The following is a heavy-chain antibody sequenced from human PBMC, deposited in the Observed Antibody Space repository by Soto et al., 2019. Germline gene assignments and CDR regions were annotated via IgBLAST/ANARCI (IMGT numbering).Heavy chain of an antibody. CDR3: ASGLSGDKVDS. CDR2: IYTGGGI. Sequence: QVQLQESGPRLVKPSQTLSLTCTVSGGSVSSGDYSWSWIRQPPGTALEWIGHIYTGGGIYTNPSLKSRVIISLDTSKSQFSLNLISVTAADTAVYYCASGLSGDKVDSWGQGTLVTVSS. J-gene: IGHJ4*02. CDR1: GGSVSSGDYS. D-gene: IGHD7-27*01. V-gene: IGHV4-30-4*01.